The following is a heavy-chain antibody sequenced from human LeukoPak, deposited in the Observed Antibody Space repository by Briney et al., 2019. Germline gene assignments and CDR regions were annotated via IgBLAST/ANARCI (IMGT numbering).Heavy chain of an antibody. CDR2: IYPGGSDT. J-gene: IGHJ4*02. CDR1: GYSFTSYL. V-gene: IGHV5-51*01. Sequence: GESLKTSCTGSGYSFTSYLNGWVRQMAGKGLEWTGIIYPGGSDTRYSPPFQAQVTISADKSISTAYLQWSSLKASDTAMYYCASPGAGTLGFYSWGPGTLVTVSS. D-gene: IGHD3-10*01. CDR3: ASPGAGTLGFYS.